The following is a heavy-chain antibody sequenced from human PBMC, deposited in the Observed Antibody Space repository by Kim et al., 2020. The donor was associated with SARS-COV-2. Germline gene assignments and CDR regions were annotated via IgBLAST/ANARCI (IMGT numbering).Heavy chain of an antibody. Sequence: GGSLRLSCAASGFTFSSYAMHWVRQAPGKGLEYVSAISSNGGSTYYADSVKGRFTISRDNSKNTLYLQMGSLRAEDMAVYYCARGGWLQLRYWYFDLWGRGTLVTVSS. CDR1: GFTFSSYA. CDR3: ARGGWLQLRYWYFDL. J-gene: IGHJ2*01. CDR2: ISSNGGST. D-gene: IGHD5-12*01. V-gene: IGHV3-64*02.